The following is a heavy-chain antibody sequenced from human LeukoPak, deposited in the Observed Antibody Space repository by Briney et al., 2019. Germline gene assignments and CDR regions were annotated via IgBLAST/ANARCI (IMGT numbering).Heavy chain of an antibody. D-gene: IGHD2-15*01. Sequence: GGSLRLSCAASGFTVSSNCMSWVRQAPGKGLEWVSVIYSGGSTYYADSVKGRFTISRDNSKNTLYLQMNTLRAEDTAVYYCAKGYCSGGSCAHFDYWGQGTLVTVPS. CDR1: GFTVSSNC. CDR3: AKGYCSGGSCAHFDY. V-gene: IGHV3-66*01. CDR2: IYSGGST. J-gene: IGHJ4*02.